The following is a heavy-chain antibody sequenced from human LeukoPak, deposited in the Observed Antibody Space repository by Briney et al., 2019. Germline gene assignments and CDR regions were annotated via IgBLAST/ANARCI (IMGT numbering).Heavy chain of an antibody. D-gene: IGHD6-6*01. CDR1: GGSISSTSYY. V-gene: IGHV4-39*01. CDR3: ARHQVAARPDY. Sequence: SETLSLTCAVSGGSISSTSYYWGWIRQPPGKGLEWIGNIYYSGSTSYNPSLKSRVTISADTSKNQFSLKLSSVTAADTAVYYCARHQVAARPDYWGQGTLVTVSS. CDR2: IYYSGST. J-gene: IGHJ4*02.